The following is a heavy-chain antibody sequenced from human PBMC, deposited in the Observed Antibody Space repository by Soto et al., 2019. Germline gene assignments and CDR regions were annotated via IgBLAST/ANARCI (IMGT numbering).Heavy chain of an antibody. V-gene: IGHV4-30-2*05. D-gene: IGHD5-18*01. Sequence: PSETQSLTCAVADGTVSSGGYSWSWIRQPPGKGLEWIGYIYYSGSTYYNPSLKSRVTISVDTSKNQFSLKLSSVTAADTAVYYCARGLGSQLWFPVPRYYFDYWGQGTLVTGSS. CDR1: DGTVSSGGYS. J-gene: IGHJ4*02. CDR2: IYYSGST. CDR3: ARGLGSQLWFPVPRYYFDY.